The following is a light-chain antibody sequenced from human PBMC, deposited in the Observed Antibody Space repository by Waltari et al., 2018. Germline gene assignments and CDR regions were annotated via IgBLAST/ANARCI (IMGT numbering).Light chain of an antibody. CDR3: QQYGVSSVT. CDR2: ATS. CDR1: QSVTSNY. Sequence: EIVLTLSPDTLSLSPGGRATLSCRASQSVTSNYLAWYQQKPGQAPRLLIYATSSRATGIPDRFSGSGSVTDFTLTINRLEPEDFAVYHCQQYGVSSVTFGGGTKVKIK. V-gene: IGKV3-20*01. J-gene: IGKJ4*01.